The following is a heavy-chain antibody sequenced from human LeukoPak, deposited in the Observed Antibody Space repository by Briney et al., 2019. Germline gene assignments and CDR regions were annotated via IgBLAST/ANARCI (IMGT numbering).Heavy chain of an antibody. D-gene: IGHD6-6*01. Sequence: GGSLRLSCAASEFAFSSFAMSWVRQPPGKGLEWVSTISSSGGSTFYAESVKGRFTISRDNNENTLYLQMNSLRVEDTAVYYCARAAQVTGRPNLGGHFDYWGQGTLVTVSS. CDR1: EFAFSSFA. V-gene: IGHV3-23*01. CDR2: ISSSGGST. CDR3: ARAAQVTGRPNLGGHFDY. J-gene: IGHJ4*02.